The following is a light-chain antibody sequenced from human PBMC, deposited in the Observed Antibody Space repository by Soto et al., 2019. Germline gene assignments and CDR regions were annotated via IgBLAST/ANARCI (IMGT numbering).Light chain of an antibody. CDR1: SSDVGAYNY. Sequence: QSALTQPASVSGSPGQSITISCSGTSSDVGAYNYVSWYQQHPAKAPKLMIYDVSNRPSGVSDRFSGSKSGNTASLTISGLQAEDEADYYCYSYTSSSTYVFGSGIKVTVL. V-gene: IGLV2-14*03. J-gene: IGLJ1*01. CDR3: YSYTSSSTYV. CDR2: DVS.